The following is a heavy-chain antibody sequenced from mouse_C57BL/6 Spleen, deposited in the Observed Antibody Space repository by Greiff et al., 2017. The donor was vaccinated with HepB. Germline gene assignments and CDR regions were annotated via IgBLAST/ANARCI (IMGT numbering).Heavy chain of an antibody. CDR1: GFSLTSYG. Sequence: VKVVESGPGLVAPSQSLSITCTVSGFSLTSYGVHWVRQPPGKGLEWLVVIWSDGSTTYNSALKSRLSISKDNSKSQVFLKMNSLQTDDTAMYYCARDYYGSSYGWFAYWGQGTLVTVSA. CDR2: IWSDGST. V-gene: IGHV2-6*03. CDR3: ARDYYGSSYGWFAY. J-gene: IGHJ3*01. D-gene: IGHD1-1*01.